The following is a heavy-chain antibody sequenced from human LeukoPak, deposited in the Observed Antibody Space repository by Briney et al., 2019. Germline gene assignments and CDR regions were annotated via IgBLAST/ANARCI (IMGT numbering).Heavy chain of an antibody. J-gene: IGHJ6*02. D-gene: IGHD5-12*01. CDR2: MNPNSGNT. CDR3: ARGGSGYNSLYYYYYYGMDV. CDR1: GYTFTSYD. Sequence: ASVKVSCKASGYTFTSYDINWVRQATGQGLEWMGWMNPNSGNTGYAQKFQGRVTMTRNTSISTAYMELSSLRSEDTAVYYCARGGSGYNSLYYYYYYGMDVWGQGTTVTVPS. V-gene: IGHV1-8*01.